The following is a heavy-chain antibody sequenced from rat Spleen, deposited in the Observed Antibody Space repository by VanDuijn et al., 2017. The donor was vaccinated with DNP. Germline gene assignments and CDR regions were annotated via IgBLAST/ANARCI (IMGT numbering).Heavy chain of an antibody. CDR2: IWTGGST. J-gene: IGHJ2*01. D-gene: IGHD1-11*01. CDR1: GFSLTSYN. CDR3: ARGNNGGFDY. V-gene: IGHV2-30*01. Sequence: QVQLKESGPGLVQPSQTLSLTCTVSGFSLTSYNVPWVRQPTGKGLEWMGIIWTGGSTDYNSTLKSRLSISRDTSKSQVFLKMNSLQTEDMATYYCARGNNGGFDYWGQGVMVTVSS.